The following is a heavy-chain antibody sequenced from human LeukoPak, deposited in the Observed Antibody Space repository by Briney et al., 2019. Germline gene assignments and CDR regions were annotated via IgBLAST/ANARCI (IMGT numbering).Heavy chain of an antibody. CDR1: GFTFDDYG. V-gene: IGHV3-20*04. Sequence: GGSLRLSCAASGFTFDDYGMSWVRQAPGKGLVWVSRISPDGTSKSYADSVKGRFTISRDNAKNTLSLQMNSLRAEDTAVYYCARSRELLGDYYFDYWGQGTLVTVSS. CDR2: ISPDGTSK. CDR3: ARSRELLGDYYFDY. D-gene: IGHD1-26*01. J-gene: IGHJ4*02.